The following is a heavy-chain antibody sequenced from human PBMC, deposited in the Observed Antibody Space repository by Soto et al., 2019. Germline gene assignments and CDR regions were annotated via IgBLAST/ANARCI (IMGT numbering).Heavy chain of an antibody. V-gene: IGHV4-59*01. D-gene: IGHD3-10*01. J-gene: IGHJ5*01. CDR1: GGSISSYY. CDR3: AREYYYGSGSYYNSARKWFDS. CDR2: IYYSGST. Sequence: PSETLSLTCTVSGGSISSYYWSWIRQPPGKGLEWIGYIYYSGSTNYNPSLKSRVTISVDTSKNQFSLKLSSVTAADTAVYYCAREYYYGSGSYYNSARKWFDSWGQGTLVTVS.